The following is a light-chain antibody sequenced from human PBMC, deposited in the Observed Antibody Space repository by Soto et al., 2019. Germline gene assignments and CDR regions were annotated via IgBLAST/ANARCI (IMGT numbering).Light chain of an antibody. CDR2: DVT. CDR3: GSYVTTTSSYV. V-gene: IGLV2-14*03. Sequence: QSALTQPASVTGSPGQSITISCTGPSGDFGDFDFVSWYQQYPGKAPKVMIYDVTHRPSGVSTRFSDSKSGNTASLTISGLQAEDEADYYCGSYVTTTSSYVFGTGTKLTV. CDR1: SGDFGDFDF. J-gene: IGLJ1*01.